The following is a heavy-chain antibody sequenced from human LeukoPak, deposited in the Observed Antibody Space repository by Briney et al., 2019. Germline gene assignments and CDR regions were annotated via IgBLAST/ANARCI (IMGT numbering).Heavy chain of an antibody. D-gene: IGHD5-12*01. CDR1: RYTFTGDY. CDR3: ARDLYRSGYGFDY. V-gene: IGHV1-2*02. Sequence: SSAKVFCKNYRYTFTGDYMQGVRQAPGQGIKWMGWINPNSGGTNYAQKFQGRVTMTRDTSISTAYMELSRLRSDDTAVYYCARDLYRSGYGFDYWGQGTLVTVSS. CDR2: INPNSGGT. J-gene: IGHJ4*02.